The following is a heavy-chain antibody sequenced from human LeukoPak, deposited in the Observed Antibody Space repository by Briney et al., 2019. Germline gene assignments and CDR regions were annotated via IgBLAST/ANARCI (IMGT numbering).Heavy chain of an antibody. CDR1: VYTXTSYY. V-gene: IGHV1-46*01. D-gene: IGHD3-22*01. Sequence: ASVKVSCKASVYTXTSYYMHWVRQAPGQGLEWMEIINPSGGSTSYAQKFQGRVTMTRDTSMSTVYMELSSLRSEDTAVYYCARANYYDSSGYSLYYFDYWGQGTLVTVSS. CDR2: INPSGGST. CDR3: ARANYYDSSGYSLYYFDY. J-gene: IGHJ4*02.